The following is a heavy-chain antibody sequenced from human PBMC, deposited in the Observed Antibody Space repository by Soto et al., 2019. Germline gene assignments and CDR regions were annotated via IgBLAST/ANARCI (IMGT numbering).Heavy chain of an antibody. CDR2: VRGSGGTT. CDR3: PKGLIRSYSIPNPDYGLDV. V-gene: IGHV3-23*01. J-gene: IGHJ6*02. CDR1: ELRFTNQA. Sequence: GGPRRRPGAAAELRFTNQASSGVRKAQGKGLEGVAAVRGSGGTTYSADSVRGRFTISRDNSKNTLYVQMNSLRAGDTAIYSCPKGLIRSYSIPNPDYGLDVWGQGTTVTVSS. D-gene: IGHD3-10*01.